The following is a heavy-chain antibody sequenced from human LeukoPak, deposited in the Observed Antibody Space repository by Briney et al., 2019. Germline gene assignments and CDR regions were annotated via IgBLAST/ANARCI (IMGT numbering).Heavy chain of an antibody. V-gene: IGHV4-34*01. CDR1: GGSFSGYY. J-gene: IGHJ3*02. CDR3: ARLDDSSGYYIDDAFDI. D-gene: IGHD3-22*01. CDR2: INHSGST. Sequence: PSETLSLTCAVYGGSFSGYYWSWIRQPPGKGLEWIGEINHSGSTNYNPSLKSRVTISVDTSKNQFSLKLSSVTAADTAVYYCARLDDSSGYYIDDAFDIWGQGTMVTVSS.